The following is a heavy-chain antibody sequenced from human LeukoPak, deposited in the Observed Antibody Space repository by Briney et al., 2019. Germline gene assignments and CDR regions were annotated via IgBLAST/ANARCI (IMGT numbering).Heavy chain of an antibody. CDR3: ARDEDIYSGSYVAFDI. CDR2: IYYSGST. V-gene: IGHV4-31*03. J-gene: IGHJ3*02. D-gene: IGHD1-26*01. CDR1: GGSISSGGYY. Sequence: PSQTLSLTCTVSGGSISSGGYYWSWIRQHPGKGLEWIGYIYYSGSTYYNPSLKSRVTISVDTSKNQFSLKLSSVTAADTAVYYCARDEDIYSGSYVAFDIWGQGTMVTVSS.